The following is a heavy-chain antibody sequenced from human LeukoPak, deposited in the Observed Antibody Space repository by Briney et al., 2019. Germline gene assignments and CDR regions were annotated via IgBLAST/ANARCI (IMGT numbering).Heavy chain of an antibody. V-gene: IGHV3-23*01. D-gene: IGHD3-10*01. J-gene: IGHJ4*02. Sequence: GGSLRLSCAASGFIFNSYAMSWVRQAPGKGLEWVSAIGGSDGGTNYADSVKGRFTISRDNSKNTLYLQMNSLRAEDTAVYYCAKGSRGYFDYWGQGTLVTVSS. CDR1: GFIFNSYA. CDR3: AKGSRGYFDY. CDR2: IGGSDGGT.